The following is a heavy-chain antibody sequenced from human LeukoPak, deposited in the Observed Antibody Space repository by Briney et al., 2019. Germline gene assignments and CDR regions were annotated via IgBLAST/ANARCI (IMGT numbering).Heavy chain of an antibody. CDR2: IYTSGST. J-gene: IGHJ5*02. CDR1: GGSISSGSYY. D-gene: IGHD3-9*01. Sequence: SETLSLTCTVSGGSISSGSYYWSWIRQPAGKGLEWIGRIYTSGSTNYNPSLKSRVTISVDTSKNQFSLKLSSVTAADTAVYYCARDQGYYDILTGYFWFDPWGQGTLVTVSS. CDR3: ARDQGYYDILTGYFWFDP. V-gene: IGHV4-61*02.